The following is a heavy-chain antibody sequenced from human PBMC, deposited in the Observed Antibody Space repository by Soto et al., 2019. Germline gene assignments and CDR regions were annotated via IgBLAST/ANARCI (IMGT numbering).Heavy chain of an antibody. V-gene: IGHV1-18*01. CDR2: ISAYNGNT. CDR1: GYTFTSYG. Sequence: ASVKVSCKASGYTFTSYGISWVRQAPGQGLEWMGWISAYNGNTNYAQKLQGRVTMTTDTSTSTAYMELRSLRSDDTAVYYCARTVSTMTTVSPYGMDVCDKGTTVTVAS. CDR3: ARTVSTMTTVSPYGMDV. D-gene: IGHD4-4*01. J-gene: IGHJ6*04.